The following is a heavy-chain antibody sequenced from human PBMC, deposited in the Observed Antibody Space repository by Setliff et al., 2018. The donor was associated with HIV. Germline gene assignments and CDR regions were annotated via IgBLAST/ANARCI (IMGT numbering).Heavy chain of an antibody. J-gene: IGHJ4*02. CDR2: IYTSGST. CDR1: DGSISTGSYY. V-gene: IGHV4-61*02. D-gene: IGHD3-16*02. CDR3: ARGRFVGFDY. Sequence: KPSETLSLTCTVADGSISTGSYYWSWVRQPAGRGLEWIGRIYTSGSTNYNPSLKSRVTMSVDTSKNQFSLNLTSVTAADTAVYYCARGRFVGFDYWGQGTLVTSPQ.